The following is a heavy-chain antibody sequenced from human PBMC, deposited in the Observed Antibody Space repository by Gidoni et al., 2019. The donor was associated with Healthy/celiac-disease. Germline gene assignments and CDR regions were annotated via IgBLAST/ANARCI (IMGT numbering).Heavy chain of an antibody. Sequence: QVQLQESGPGLVKPSETLSLTCTVSGGSISSYYWCWIRQPPGKGLEWFGYIYYSWSTNYNPSLKSRVTISVDTSKNQFSLKRSSVTAADTAVYYCAREGRDGDYVDYWGQGTLVTVSS. J-gene: IGHJ4*02. V-gene: IGHV4-59*01. D-gene: IGHD4-17*01. CDR1: GGSISSYY. CDR2: IYYSWST. CDR3: AREGRDGDYVDY.